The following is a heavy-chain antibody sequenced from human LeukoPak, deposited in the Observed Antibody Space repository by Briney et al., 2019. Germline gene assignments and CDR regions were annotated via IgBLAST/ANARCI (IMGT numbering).Heavy chain of an antibody. J-gene: IGHJ4*02. CDR1: GGTFSSYA. D-gene: IGHD2-2*02. Sequence: ASVKVSCKASGGTFSSYAISWVRQAPGQGLEWMGGIIPIFGTANYAQKFQGRVTITADESTSPAYMELSSLRSEDTAVYYCARGTLGYCSSTSCYIPDDYWGQGTLVTVSS. V-gene: IGHV1-69*13. CDR2: IIPIFGTA. CDR3: ARGTLGYCSSTSCYIPDDY.